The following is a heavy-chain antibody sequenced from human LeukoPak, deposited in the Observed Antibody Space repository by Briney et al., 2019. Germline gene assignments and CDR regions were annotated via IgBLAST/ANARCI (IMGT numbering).Heavy chain of an antibody. CDR1: GFTFYNYA. J-gene: IGHJ3*02. V-gene: IGHV3-23*01. CDR3: ANPLGGSYFDAFDI. Sequence: GGSLRLSCAASGFTFYNYAMSWVRQAPGKGLEWVSSISAFGERTVYDGSVKGRFTISRDNSKNTLYLQMNSLSPEDTAVYYCANPLGGSYFDAFDIWGQGTMVTVSS. CDR2: ISAFGERT. D-gene: IGHD1-26*01.